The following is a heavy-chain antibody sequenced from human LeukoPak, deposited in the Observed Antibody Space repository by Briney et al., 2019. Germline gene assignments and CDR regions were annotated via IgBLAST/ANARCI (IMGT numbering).Heavy chain of an antibody. J-gene: IGHJ5*02. Sequence: SETLSLTCTVSGGSISSSSYYWGWIRQPPGEGLEWIGSIYYSGSTYYNPSLKRRVTISVDTSKNQFSLKLSSVTAAGTAVYYCARVMVRGVPNWFDPWGQGTLVTVSS. CDR2: IYYSGST. CDR1: GGSISSSSYY. V-gene: IGHV4-39*01. D-gene: IGHD3-10*01. CDR3: ARVMVRGVPNWFDP.